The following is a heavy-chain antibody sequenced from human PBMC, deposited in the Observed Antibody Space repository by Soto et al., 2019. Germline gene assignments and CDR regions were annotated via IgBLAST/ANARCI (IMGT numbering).Heavy chain of an antibody. D-gene: IGHD5-18*01. Sequence: GSLRLSCAASGLTVSSNYMSWVRQAPGKGLEWVSVIYSGGSTYYADSVKGRFTISRDNSKNTLYLQMNSLRAEDTAVDYCARDSVLKQSAWLPQYYYGMDVWGQGTTVTVSS. J-gene: IGHJ6*02. CDR2: IYSGGST. CDR3: ARDSVLKQSAWLPQYYYGMDV. V-gene: IGHV3-53*01. CDR1: GLTVSSNY.